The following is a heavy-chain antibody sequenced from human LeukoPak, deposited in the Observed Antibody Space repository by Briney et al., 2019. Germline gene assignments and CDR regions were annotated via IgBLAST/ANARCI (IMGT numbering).Heavy chain of an antibody. CDR3: ARDDWLCLLSDFDY. V-gene: IGHV3-53*01. Sequence: GGSLRLSCAASGFTVSSNYMSWVRQAPGKGLEWVSVIYSGGSTYYADSVKGRFTISRDNSKNTLYLQMNSLRAEDTAVYYCARDDWLCLLSDFDYWVQGTLVTVSS. D-gene: IGHD2-21*02. CDR1: GFTVSSNY. J-gene: IGHJ4*02. CDR2: IYSGGST.